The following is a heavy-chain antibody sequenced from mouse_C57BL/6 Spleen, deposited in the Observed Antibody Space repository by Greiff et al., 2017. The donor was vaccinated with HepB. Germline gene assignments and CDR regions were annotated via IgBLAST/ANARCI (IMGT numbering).Heavy chain of an antibody. J-gene: IGHJ2*01. D-gene: IGHD1-1*01. Sequence: VQLQQSGPELVKPGASVKISCKASGYSFTSYYIHWVKQRPGQGLEWIGWIYPGSGNTKYNEKFKGKATLTADTSSSTAYMQLSSLTSEDSAVYYSARRDYYGSYVDYWGQGTTLTVSS. CDR3: ARRDYYGSYVDY. CDR2: IYPGSGNT. CDR1: GYSFTSYY. V-gene: IGHV1-66*01.